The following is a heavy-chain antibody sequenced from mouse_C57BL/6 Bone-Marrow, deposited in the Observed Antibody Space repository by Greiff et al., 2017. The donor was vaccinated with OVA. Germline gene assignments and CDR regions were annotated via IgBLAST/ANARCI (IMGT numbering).Heavy chain of an antibody. V-gene: IGHV1-81*01. CDR2: IYPRSGNT. CDR3: ARSRYGNLYAMDY. CDR1: GYTFTSYG. Sequence: VQLQQSGAELARPGASVKLSCKASGYTFTSYGISWVKQRTGQGLEWIGEIYPRSGNTYYNEKFKGKATLTADKSSSTAYMELRSLTSEDSAVYFCARSRYGNLYAMDYWGQGTSVTVSS. J-gene: IGHJ4*01. D-gene: IGHD2-1*01.